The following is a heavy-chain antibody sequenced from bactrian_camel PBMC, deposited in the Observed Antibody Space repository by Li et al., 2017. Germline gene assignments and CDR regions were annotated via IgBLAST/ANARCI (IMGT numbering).Heavy chain of an antibody. J-gene: IGHJ6*01. D-gene: IGHD2*01. Sequence: VQLVESGGGLVQPGGSLTLSCEVSGFTINTTHMSWVRQAPGKGLEWVSSIADISIFTYYQDSVTGRFTISRDNAKNTVYLQMNDLVPEDTAMYYCAVEEGDSSGGSWCLPWGDFAYLGQGTQVTVS. CDR2: IADISIFT. CDR1: GFTINTTH. V-gene: IGHV3S40*01. CDR3: AVEEGDSSGGSWCLPWGDFAY.